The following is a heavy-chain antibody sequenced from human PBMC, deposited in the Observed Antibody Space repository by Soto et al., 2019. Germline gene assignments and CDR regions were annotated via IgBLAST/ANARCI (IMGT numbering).Heavy chain of an antibody. CDR3: ARGVPPVVVPAAYGPRFDY. CDR2: IYHSGST. Sequence: QVQLQESGPGLVKPSGTLSLTCAVSGGSISSSNWWSWVRQPPGKGLEWIGEIYHSGSTNYNPSLRSRVTIAVDNSKNQFSLKLSSVTAAATAVYYCARGVPPVVVPAAYGPRFDYWGQGTLVTVSS. J-gene: IGHJ4*02. D-gene: IGHD2-2*01. CDR1: GGSISSSNW. V-gene: IGHV4-4*02.